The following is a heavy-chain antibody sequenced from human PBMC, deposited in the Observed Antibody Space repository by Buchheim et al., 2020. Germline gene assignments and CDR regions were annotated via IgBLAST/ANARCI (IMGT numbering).Heavy chain of an antibody. CDR2: INHIGIT. CDR3: ASARTGWYPMGI. J-gene: IGHJ4*02. CDR1: GGSFSDYV. V-gene: IGHV4-34*01. Sequence: QVQLQQWGAGLLKPSETLSLTCAVYGGSFSDYVWNWIRQPPGKGLEWIGEINHIGITKYNPSLKSRVTSSVDTSKNQSSLKLTSVTAADTAVYHCASARTGWYPMGIWDQGTL. D-gene: IGHD6-19*01.